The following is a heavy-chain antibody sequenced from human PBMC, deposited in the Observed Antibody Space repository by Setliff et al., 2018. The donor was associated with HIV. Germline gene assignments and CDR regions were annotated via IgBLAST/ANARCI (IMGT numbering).Heavy chain of an antibody. CDR1: GFSFSNSW. D-gene: IGHD3-3*01. J-gene: IGHJ4*02. CDR2: IKEDGREK. CDR3: ATFADGPDS. V-gene: IGHV3-7*01. Sequence: GGSLRLSCAASGFSFSNSWMTWVRQAPGKGLEWAATIKEDGREKYYVGSVKGRFTISRDNAKRSLYLQMNRLKTDDTAFYYCATFADGPDSWGQGTLVTVSS.